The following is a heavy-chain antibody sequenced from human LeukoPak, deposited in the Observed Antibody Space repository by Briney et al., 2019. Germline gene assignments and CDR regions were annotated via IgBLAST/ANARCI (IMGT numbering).Heavy chain of an antibody. V-gene: IGHV1-46*01. Sequence: AAVQVSCKASGYSFTCYYLHLVRQAPGQGLEWMGIIHPSGGSTKYAQMFQGRFTMTRDMSTNTVYMELSSLRSEDTAVYYCARGSYPGWFDPWGQGTLVTVSS. J-gene: IGHJ5*02. CDR2: IHPSGGST. CDR1: GYSFTCYY. CDR3: ARGSYPGWFDP. D-gene: IGHD1-26*01.